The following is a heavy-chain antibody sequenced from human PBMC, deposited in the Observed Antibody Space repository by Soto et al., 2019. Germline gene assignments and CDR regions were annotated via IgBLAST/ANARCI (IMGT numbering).Heavy chain of an antibody. J-gene: IGHJ3*02. CDR2: IIPILGIA. Sequence: QVQLVQSGAEVKKPGSSVKVSCKASGGTFSSYTISWVRQAPGQGLEWMGRIIPILGIANYAQKFQGRVTITADKSTSTAYMELSSLRSEDTAVYYCAEGTVEVTNSAFDIWCQGTMVTVSS. CDR1: GGTFSSYT. CDR3: AEGTVEVTNSAFDI. D-gene: IGHD2-21*02. V-gene: IGHV1-69*02.